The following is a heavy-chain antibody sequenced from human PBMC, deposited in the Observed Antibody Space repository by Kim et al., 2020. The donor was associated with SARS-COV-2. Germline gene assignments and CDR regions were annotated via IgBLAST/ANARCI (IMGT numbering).Heavy chain of an antibody. V-gene: IGHV4-59*01. CDR3: ARARGRENNQGGPTDYYYYYGMDV. CDR1: GGSISSYY. CDR2: IYYSGST. D-gene: IGHD4-4*01. Sequence: SETLSLTCTVSGGSISSYYWSWIRQPPGKGLEWIGYIYYSGSTNYNPSLKSRVTISVDTSKNQFSLKLSSVTAADTAVYYCARARGRENNQGGPTDYYYYYGMDVWGQGTTVTVSS. J-gene: IGHJ6*02.